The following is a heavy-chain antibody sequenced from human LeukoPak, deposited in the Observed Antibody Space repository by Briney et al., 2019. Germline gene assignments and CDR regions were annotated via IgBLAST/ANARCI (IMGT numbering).Heavy chain of an antibody. CDR2: ISYDGSNK. CDR3: AKDRWGYCSSTSCPGAFDI. V-gene: IGHV3-30-3*01. CDR1: GFTFSSYA. D-gene: IGHD2-2*01. J-gene: IGHJ3*02. Sequence: GGSLRLSCAASGFTFSSYAMHWVRQAPGKGLEWVAVISYDGSNKYYADSVKGRFTISRDNSKNTLYLQMNSLRAEDTAVYYCAKDRWGYCSSTSCPGAFDIWGQGTMVTVSS.